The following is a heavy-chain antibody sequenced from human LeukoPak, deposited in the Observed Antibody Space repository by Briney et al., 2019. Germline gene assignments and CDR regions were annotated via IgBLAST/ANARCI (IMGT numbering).Heavy chain of an antibody. Sequence: GGSLRLSCAASGFTFSSNGMSWVRQAPGKGLEWVANIWHDGSAKYYVDSLEGRFTISRDNAKNTVYLQMNSLRAEDTAVYYCARPGVGFDYWGQGALVTVSS. V-gene: IGHV3-7*01. CDR1: GFTFSSNG. J-gene: IGHJ4*02. CDR2: IWHDGSAK. CDR3: ARPGVGFDY.